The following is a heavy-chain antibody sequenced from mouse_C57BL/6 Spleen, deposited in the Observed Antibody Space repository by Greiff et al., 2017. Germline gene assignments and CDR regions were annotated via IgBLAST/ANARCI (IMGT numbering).Heavy chain of an antibody. D-gene: IGHD2-5*01. Sequence: VQLQQSGAELVKPGASVTISCKASGYAFSGYWLNWVKQRPGRGLGWIGQLYPGDGDTNYTGKFKGKATLTADKSSSTAYMQLSSRTSEDSAVYFCARERESNLYAMDYWGQGTSVTVSS. J-gene: IGHJ4*01. CDR1: GYAFSGYW. CDR2: LYPGDGDT. V-gene: IGHV1-80*01. CDR3: ARERESNLYAMDY.